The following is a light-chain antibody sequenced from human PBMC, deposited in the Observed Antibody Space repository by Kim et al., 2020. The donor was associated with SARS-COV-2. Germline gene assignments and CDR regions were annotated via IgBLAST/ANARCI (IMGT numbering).Light chain of an antibody. CDR2: TAS. Sequence: AVIGDRVTITCRASQSISNYLNWYQQKPGKAPELLIYTASSLQSGVPSRFSGRGSGTDFTLTISSLQPEDFATYYCPQSYSAPYTFGQGTKLEI. V-gene: IGKV1-39*01. J-gene: IGKJ2*01. CDR3: PQSYSAPYT. CDR1: QSISNY.